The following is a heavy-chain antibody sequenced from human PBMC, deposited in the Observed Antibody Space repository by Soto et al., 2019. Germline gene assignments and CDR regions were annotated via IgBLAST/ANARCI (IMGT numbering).Heavy chain of an antibody. D-gene: IGHD1-26*01. CDR2: IYPGDSDT. Sequence: GESVKISYKGSGYSFTKYLIAWGRQMARKCLEWMGIIYPGDSDTRYSPSFQGQVIISVDKSTDTAYGHWNSLKASDTGMYYCAKPWEVGANDPFNICGQGTMVTV. J-gene: IGHJ3*02. CDR3: AKPWEVGANDPFNI. CDR1: GYSFTKYL. V-gene: IGHV5-51*01.